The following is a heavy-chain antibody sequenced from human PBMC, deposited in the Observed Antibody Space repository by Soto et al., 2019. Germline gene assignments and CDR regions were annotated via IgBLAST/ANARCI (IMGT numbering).Heavy chain of an antibody. CDR3: ARDSYYYDSSGYYLDYYYYGMDV. CDR1: GFTFSSYA. Sequence: GGSLRLSCAASGFTFSSYAMHWVRQAPGKGLEWVAVISYDRSNKYYANSVKGRFTISRDNSKNTLYLQMNSLGGEDTAVYYCARDSYYYDSSGYYLDYYYYGMDVWGQGTTVTVSS. V-gene: IGHV3-30-3*01. CDR2: ISYDRSNK. D-gene: IGHD3-22*01. J-gene: IGHJ6*02.